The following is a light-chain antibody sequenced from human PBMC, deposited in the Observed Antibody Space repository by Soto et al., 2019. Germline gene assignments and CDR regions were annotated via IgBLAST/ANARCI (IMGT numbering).Light chain of an antibody. V-gene: IGKV1-39*01. Sequence: DIQMTQSPSSLSASVGDRVTITCRASQNINKYLNWYQQKPGKVPKLLIYAASSLQSGVPLRFSGSGSGTDFTLTISSLQPEDFAAYYCQQSSTTPWTFDQGTKVYIK. CDR3: QQSSTTPWT. CDR1: QNINKY. J-gene: IGKJ1*01. CDR2: AAS.